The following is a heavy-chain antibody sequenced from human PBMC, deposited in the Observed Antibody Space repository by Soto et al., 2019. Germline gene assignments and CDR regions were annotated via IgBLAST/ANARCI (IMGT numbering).Heavy chain of an antibody. CDR1: GGTFSSYA. Sequence: GASVKVSCKASGGTFSSYAISWVRQAPGQGLEWVGGIIPIFGTANYAQKFQGRVTITADKSTSTAYMELSSLRSEDTAVYYCARGSQSLVRVGWFDPWGQGXLVTVPS. CDR3: ARGSQSLVRVGWFDP. V-gene: IGHV1-69*06. D-gene: IGHD6-6*01. CDR2: IIPIFGTA. J-gene: IGHJ5*02.